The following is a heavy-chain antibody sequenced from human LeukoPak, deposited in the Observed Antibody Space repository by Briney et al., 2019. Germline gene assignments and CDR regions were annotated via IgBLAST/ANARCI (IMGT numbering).Heavy chain of an antibody. Sequence: SETLSLTCTVSSGSISSGSYSWSWIRQPAGKGLEWIGRIYSSGSTNYNPSLKSRVSILVDTSTNQFSLNLSSVTAADTAVYYCAREGRYCSSVSCSTYYYYYMDVWGKGTTVTVSS. CDR1: SGSISSGSYS. V-gene: IGHV4-61*02. CDR2: IYSSGST. CDR3: AREGRYCSSVSCSTYYYYYMDV. D-gene: IGHD2-2*01. J-gene: IGHJ6*03.